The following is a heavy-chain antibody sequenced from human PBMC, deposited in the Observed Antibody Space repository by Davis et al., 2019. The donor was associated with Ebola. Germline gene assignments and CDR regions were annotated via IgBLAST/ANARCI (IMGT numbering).Heavy chain of an antibody. CDR1: GYTFTSYD. CDR3: ARAQFPTTSDH. D-gene: IGHD1-1*01. V-gene: IGHV1-18*01. CDR2: ISAYNGHT. J-gene: IGHJ4*02. Sequence: ASVKVSCKASGYTFTSYDINWVRQATGQGLEWMGWISAYNGHTNYAQNVQGRVTMTTDTSTTTAYMEVGSLRSDDTAVYYCARAQFPTTSDHWGQGTLVTVSS.